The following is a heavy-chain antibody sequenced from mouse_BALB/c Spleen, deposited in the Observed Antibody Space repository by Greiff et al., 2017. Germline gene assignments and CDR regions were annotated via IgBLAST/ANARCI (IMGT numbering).Heavy chain of an antibody. D-gene: IGHD2-4*01. CDR3: ARDSTMITTDGYAMDY. V-gene: IGHV1S56*01. CDR2: IYPGNVNT. J-gene: IGHJ4*01. Sequence: QVQLKQSGPELVKPGASVRISCKASGYTFTSYYIHWVKQRPGQGLEWIGWIYPGNVNTKYNEKFKGKATLTADKSSSTAYMQLSSLTSEDSAVYFCARDSTMITTDGYAMDYWGQGTSVTVSS. CDR1: GYTFTSYY.